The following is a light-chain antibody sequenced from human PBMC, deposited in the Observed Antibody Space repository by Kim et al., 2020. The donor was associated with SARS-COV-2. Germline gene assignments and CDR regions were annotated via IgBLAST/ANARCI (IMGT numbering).Light chain of an antibody. J-gene: IGKJ1*01. CDR3: QHYNNWPPWT. V-gene: IGKV3-15*01. CDR1: QTISRN. CDR2: GAS. Sequence: EIVMTQSPATLSVSPGERATPSCRASQTISRNLAWYQQKPGQPPSLLIYGASTRATGVPARFSGSGSETEFTLTISSLQSEDFAIYYCQHYNNWPPWTFGQGTKVDIK.